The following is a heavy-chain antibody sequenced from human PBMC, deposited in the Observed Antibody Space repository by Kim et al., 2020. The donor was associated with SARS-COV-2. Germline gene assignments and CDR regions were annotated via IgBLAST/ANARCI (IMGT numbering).Heavy chain of an antibody. CDR3: ARDLATSNDALDI. Sequence: SETLSLTCSVSGGSITSGNYYWTWIRQRPGQGLEWLGYIYRVGTAYYNTSLVSRISISMDTSKNHFSLKMSSVTAADTAVYFCARDLATSNDALDIWCQGTMVTVSS. CDR2: IYRVGTA. CDR1: GGSITSGNYY. J-gene: IGHJ3*02. D-gene: IGHD1-26*01. V-gene: IGHV4-31*03.